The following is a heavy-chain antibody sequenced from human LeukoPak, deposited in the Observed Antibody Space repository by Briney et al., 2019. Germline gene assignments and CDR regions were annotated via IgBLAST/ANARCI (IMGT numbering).Heavy chain of an antibody. Sequence: GGSLRLSCAASGFTFSSYAMHWVRQAPGKGLEYVSAISSNGGSTYYANSVKGRFTISRDNSKNTLYLQMNSLRAEDTAVYYCAKDLQGGSYFHYYYYMDVWGKGTTVTISS. CDR3: AKDLQGGSYFHYYYYMDV. V-gene: IGHV3-64*01. CDR2: ISSNGGST. D-gene: IGHD1-26*01. J-gene: IGHJ6*03. CDR1: GFTFSSYA.